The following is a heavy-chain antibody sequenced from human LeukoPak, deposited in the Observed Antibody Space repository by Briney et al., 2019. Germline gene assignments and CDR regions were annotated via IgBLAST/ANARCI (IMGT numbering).Heavy chain of an antibody. CDR1: GFTFSSYG. Sequence: GGSLRLSCAASGFTFSSYGMHWVRQAPGKWLEWVAFIRYDGSNKYYADSVKGRFTISRDNSKNTLYLQMNSLRAEDTAVYYCANWSPQPLSAFDIWGQGTMVTVSS. V-gene: IGHV3-30*02. J-gene: IGHJ3*02. D-gene: IGHD2-2*01. CDR2: IRYDGSNK. CDR3: ANWSPQPLSAFDI.